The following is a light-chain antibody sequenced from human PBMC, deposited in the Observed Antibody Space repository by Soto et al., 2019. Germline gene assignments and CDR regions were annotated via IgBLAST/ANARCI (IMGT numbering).Light chain of an antibody. Sequence: QSVLTQPASVSGSPGQSITISCTGTSSDVGGYNYVSWSQQHPGKAPKLMIYEVSKRPSGVSNRFSGSKSGNTASLTISGLQAEDEADYYCSSYTSSSTYVFGTGTKVTVL. V-gene: IGLV2-14*01. CDR3: SSYTSSSTYV. J-gene: IGLJ1*01. CDR1: SSDVGGYNY. CDR2: EVS.